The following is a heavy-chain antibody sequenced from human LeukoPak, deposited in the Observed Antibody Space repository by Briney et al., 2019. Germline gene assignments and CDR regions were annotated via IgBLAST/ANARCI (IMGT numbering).Heavy chain of an antibody. CDR3: ARGSSVADY. CDR2: IYHSGST. J-gene: IGHJ4*02. V-gene: IGHV4-59*01. D-gene: IGHD4-23*01. CDR1: GDSISSYY. Sequence: SETLSLTCTVSGDSISSYYWSWIRQPPGGGLEWVGYIYHSGSTNYNPSLKSRVTISLDTSKNQFSLNLISVTAADTAVYYCARGSSVADYWGQGTLVTVSS.